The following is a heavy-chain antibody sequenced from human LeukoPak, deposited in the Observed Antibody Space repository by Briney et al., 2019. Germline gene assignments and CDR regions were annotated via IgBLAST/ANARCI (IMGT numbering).Heavy chain of an antibody. V-gene: IGHV1-2*02. Sequence: ASVKVSCKASGYAFTGYYMHWVRQAPGHGIEWMGWINANSGGTNYAQKFQGRVTMTRDTSISTAYMELSRLRSDDTAVYYCARVRAAAAVDYWGQGTLVTVSS. D-gene: IGHD6-13*01. CDR1: GYAFTGYY. J-gene: IGHJ4*02. CDR2: INANSGGT. CDR3: ARVRAAAAVDY.